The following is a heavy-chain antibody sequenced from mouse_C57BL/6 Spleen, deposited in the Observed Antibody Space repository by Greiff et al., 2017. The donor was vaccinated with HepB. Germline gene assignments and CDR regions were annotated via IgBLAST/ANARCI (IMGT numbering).Heavy chain of an antibody. Sequence: VQLKESGGDLVKPGGSLKLSCAASGFTFSSYGMSWVRQTPDKRLEWVATISSGGSYTYYPDSVKGRFTISRDNAKNTLYLQMSSLKSEDTAMYYCAREEGYDGYPAWFAYWGQGTLVTVSA. CDR3: AREEGYDGYPAWFAY. J-gene: IGHJ3*01. V-gene: IGHV5-6*01. CDR2: ISSGGSYT. D-gene: IGHD2-3*01. CDR1: GFTFSSYG.